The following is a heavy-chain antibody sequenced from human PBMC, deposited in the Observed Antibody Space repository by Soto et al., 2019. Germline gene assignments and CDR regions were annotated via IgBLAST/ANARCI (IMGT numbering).Heavy chain of an antibody. CDR2: ISGSSSTI. CDR1: GFTFSSYS. Sequence: EVQLVESGGGLVQPGGSLRLSCAASGFTFSSYSMNWVRQAPGKGLEWVSYISGSSSTIYYADSVKGRFTISRDNAKNSKYLQMNSLRDEDTAVYYCASGKDYAEGGYWGQGTLVTVSS. V-gene: IGHV3-48*02. CDR3: ASGKDYAEGGY. D-gene: IGHD4-17*01. J-gene: IGHJ4*02.